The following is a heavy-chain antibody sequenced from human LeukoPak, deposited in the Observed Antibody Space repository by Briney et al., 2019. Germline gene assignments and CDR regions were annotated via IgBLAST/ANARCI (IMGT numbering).Heavy chain of an antibody. V-gene: IGHV1-18*04. CDR1: GFTFTSYG. D-gene: IGHD3-16*01. CDR2: VNAYNGNT. Sequence: ASVKVPCKASGFTFTSYGFTWVRQAPGQGLEWMGWVNAYNGNTNYAQKFQGRVTMTTATSTTTVYMELRSLSSDDTAVYYCARGGRGGMDVWGKGTTVTVSS. J-gene: IGHJ6*04. CDR3: ARGGRGGMDV.